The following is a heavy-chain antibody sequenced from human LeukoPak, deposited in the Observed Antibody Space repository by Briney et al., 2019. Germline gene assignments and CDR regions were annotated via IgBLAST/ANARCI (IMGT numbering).Heavy chain of an antibody. J-gene: IGHJ6*02. CDR3: AKGVTTHYYYGMDV. CDR2: ISGSGGST. V-gene: IGHV3-23*01. D-gene: IGHD4-11*01. CDR1: GFIVNSNY. Sequence: GGSLRLSCAASGFIVNSNYMNWVRQAPGKGLEWVSAISGSGGSTYYADSVKGRFTISRDNSKNTLYLQMNSLRAEDTAVYYCAKGVTTHYYYGMDVWGQGTTVTVSS.